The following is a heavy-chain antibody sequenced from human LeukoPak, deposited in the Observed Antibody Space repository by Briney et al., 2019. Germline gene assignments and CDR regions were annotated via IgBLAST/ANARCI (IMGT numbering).Heavy chain of an antibody. D-gene: IGHD6-13*01. CDR1: GYSFTSYW. V-gene: IGHV5-51*01. J-gene: IGHJ4*02. CDR3: ARHGPGIAAAGTQGAIDY. CDR2: IYPGDSDT. Sequence: GESLKISCKGSGYSFTSYWIGWVRQLPGKGLEWMGIIYPGDSDTRYSPSFQGQVTISADKSISTAYLQWSSLKASDTAMYYCARHGPGIAAAGTQGAIDYWGQGTLVTVSS.